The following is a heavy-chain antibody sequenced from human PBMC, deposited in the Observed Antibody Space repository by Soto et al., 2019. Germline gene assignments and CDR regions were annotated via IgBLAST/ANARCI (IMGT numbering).Heavy chain of an antibody. V-gene: IGHV3-23*01. CDR2: ISPNGQGI. J-gene: IGHJ4*02. Sequence: WVRQAPGNGLEWVSAISPNGQGIWYADSVKGRFTISRDMSTSTAYMELSSLRSEDTAVYYCAADWYYYDSSGLEGFDYWGQGTLVTVSS. CDR3: AADWYYYDSSGLEGFDY. D-gene: IGHD3-22*01.